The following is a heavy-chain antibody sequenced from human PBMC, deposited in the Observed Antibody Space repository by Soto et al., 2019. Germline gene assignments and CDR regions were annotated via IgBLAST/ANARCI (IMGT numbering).Heavy chain of an antibody. Sequence: QVQLVQSGAEVKKPGASVKVSCKASGYTFTSYDINWVRQATGQGLEWMGWMNPNRGNTGYAQKFQGRVIMTSNTSXXTAYMELSSLRSEGAAVYYCATYWSSTSGPDAFDIWGQGTMVTVSS. CDR3: ATYWSSTSGPDAFDI. J-gene: IGHJ3*02. D-gene: IGHD2-2*01. CDR1: GYTFTSYD. CDR2: MNPNRGNT. V-gene: IGHV1-8*01.